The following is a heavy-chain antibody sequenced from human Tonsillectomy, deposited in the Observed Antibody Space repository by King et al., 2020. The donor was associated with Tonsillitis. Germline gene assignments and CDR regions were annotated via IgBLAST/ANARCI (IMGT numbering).Heavy chain of an antibody. J-gene: IGHJ4*02. Sequence: VQLVESGGGVVQPGRSLRLSCAASGFTFISNGMHWVRQAPGKGLEWVAIISYDGSDKYYADSVKGRFTISRDNSKNTLYLQMNSLRAEDAAVYYCAKEEVGFDYWGQGTLVTVSS. CDR2: ISYDGSDK. CDR3: AKEEVGFDY. CDR1: GFTFISNG. V-gene: IGHV3-30*18.